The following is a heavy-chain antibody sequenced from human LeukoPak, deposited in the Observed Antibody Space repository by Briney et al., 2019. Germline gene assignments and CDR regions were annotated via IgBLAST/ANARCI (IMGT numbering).Heavy chain of an antibody. V-gene: IGHV1-69*04. D-gene: IGHD3-10*01. J-gene: IGHJ4*02. Sequence: SVKVPCRASGGTFSSYAISWVRQAPGQGLEWMGRIIPILGIANYAQKFQGRATITADKSTSTAYMELSSLRSEDTAVYYCASGMVRARPYFDYWGQGTLVTVSS. CDR1: GGTFSSYA. CDR3: ASGMVRARPYFDY. CDR2: IIPILGIA.